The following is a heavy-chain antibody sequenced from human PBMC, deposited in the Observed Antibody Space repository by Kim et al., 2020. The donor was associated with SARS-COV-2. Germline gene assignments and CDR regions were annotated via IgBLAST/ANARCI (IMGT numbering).Heavy chain of an antibody. D-gene: IGHD6-6*01. CDR1: GGSISSYY. V-gene: IGHV4-59*13. Sequence: ETLSLTYTVSGGSISSYYWSWIRQPPGKGLEWIGYIYYSGSTNYNPSLKSRVTISVDTSKNQFSLKLSSVTAADTAVYYCARDPGGYSSSWGYYYYYGMDVWGQGTTVTVSS. CDR2: IYYSGST. J-gene: IGHJ6*02. CDR3: ARDPGGYSSSWGYYYYYGMDV.